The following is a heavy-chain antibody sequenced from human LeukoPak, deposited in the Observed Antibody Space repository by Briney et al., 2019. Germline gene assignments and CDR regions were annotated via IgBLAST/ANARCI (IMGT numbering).Heavy chain of an antibody. J-gene: IGHJ3*02. D-gene: IGHD3-10*01. Sequence: ASVKISCKASGYTFTGYYMHWVRQAPGQGLEWMGWINPNSGGTNYAQKFQGRVTMTRDTSISTAYMELSRLRSDDTAVYYCANVGASITMVRGVTGEAFDIWGQGTMVTVSS. CDR1: GYTFTGYY. V-gene: IGHV1-2*02. CDR3: ANVGASITMVRGVTGEAFDI. CDR2: INPNSGGT.